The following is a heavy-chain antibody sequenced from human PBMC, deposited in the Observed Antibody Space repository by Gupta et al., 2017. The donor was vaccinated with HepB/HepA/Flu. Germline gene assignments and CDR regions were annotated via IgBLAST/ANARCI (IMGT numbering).Heavy chain of an antibody. J-gene: IGHJ6*02. CDR1: GFTFDDYA. Sequence: EVQLVESGGGLVQPGRSLRLSCAASGFTFDDYAMHWVRQAPGKGLEWVSGISWNSGSIGYADSVKGRFTISRDNAKNSLYLQMNSLRAEDTALYYCAKDGGVGMVRDYYYGMDVWGQGTTVTVSS. CDR2: ISWNSGSI. CDR3: AKDGGVGMVRDYYYGMDV. D-gene: IGHD3-10*01. V-gene: IGHV3-9*01.